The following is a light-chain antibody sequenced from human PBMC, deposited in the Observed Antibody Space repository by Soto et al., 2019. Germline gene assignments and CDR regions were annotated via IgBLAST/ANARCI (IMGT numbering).Light chain of an antibody. V-gene: IGKV3-20*01. J-gene: IGKJ2*01. CDR2: GAS. CDR3: EEYGSSPQT. CDR1: QSVSSSY. Sequence: EIVLTQSPGTLSLSPGERATLSCRASQSVSSSYLAWYQQKPGQAPSVLIYGASSRAAGIPERFSGSGSGTDFTLTISRLEPEDFAVYYCEEYGSSPQTFGQGTKLEIK.